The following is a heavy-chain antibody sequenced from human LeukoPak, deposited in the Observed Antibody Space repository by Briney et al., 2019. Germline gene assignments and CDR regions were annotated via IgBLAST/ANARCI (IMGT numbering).Heavy chain of an antibody. CDR1: GFTFRNTW. V-gene: IGHV3-23*01. Sequence: GGSLRLSCAASGFTFRNTWMRWVRQAPGKGLEWVSAISGSGGSTYYADSVKGRFTISRDNSKNTLYLQMNSLRAEDTAVYYCAKVAYCSGGSCYSGFMAYYFDYWGQGTLVTVSS. J-gene: IGHJ4*02. CDR2: ISGSGGST. CDR3: AKVAYCSGGSCYSGFMAYYFDY. D-gene: IGHD2-15*01.